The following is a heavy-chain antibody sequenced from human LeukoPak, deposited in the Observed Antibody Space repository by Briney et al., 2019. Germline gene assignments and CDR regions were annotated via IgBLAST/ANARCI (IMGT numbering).Heavy chain of an antibody. CDR1: GFTLSSYA. V-gene: IGHV3-23*01. CDR2: ISGSADNT. CDR3: AKQGFGC. J-gene: IGHJ4*02. Sequence: GESLRLSYTASGFTLSSYAMSWVRQAPGEGLEWVPTISGSADNTNYAEAVKGRFTISRDNSKNTMYLQMNSLRAEDTAVYYCAKQGFGCWGQGTLVTVSS.